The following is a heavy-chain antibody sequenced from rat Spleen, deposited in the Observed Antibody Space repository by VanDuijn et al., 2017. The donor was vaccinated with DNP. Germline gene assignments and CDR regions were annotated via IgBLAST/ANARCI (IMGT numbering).Heavy chain of an antibody. V-gene: IGHV3-3*01. CDR1: GYSITSSYR. Sequence: EVQLQESGPGLVKPSQSLSLICSVTGYSITSSYRWNWIRKFPGNKLEWMGSINSAGTTKYNPSLKSRISITRDTSKYQFFLQVNSVNTEDTATYYCATGSYAMDAWGQGTSVTVSS. D-gene: IGHD5-1*01. J-gene: IGHJ4*01. CDR2: INSAGTT. CDR3: ATGSYAMDA.